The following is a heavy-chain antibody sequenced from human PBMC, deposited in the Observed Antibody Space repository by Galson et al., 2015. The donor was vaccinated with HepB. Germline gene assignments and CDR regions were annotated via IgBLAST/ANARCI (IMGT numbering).Heavy chain of an antibody. J-gene: IGHJ4*02. V-gene: IGHV1-18*01. CDR2: MSAYTGNT. Sequence: QSGAEVKKPGASVKVSCKASGYTFTSYGISWVRQAPGQGLEWMRWMSAYTGNTNYAQKLQGRVTMTTDTSTSTAYMGLRSLRSDDTAVYYCARATSHRIAAAGHVDYWGQGTLVTVSS. CDR1: GYTFTSYG. CDR3: ARATSHRIAAAGHVDY. D-gene: IGHD6-13*01.